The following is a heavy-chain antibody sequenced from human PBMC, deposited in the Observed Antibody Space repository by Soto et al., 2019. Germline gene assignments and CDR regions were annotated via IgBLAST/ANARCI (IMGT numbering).Heavy chain of an antibody. CDR1: GFTFSSYS. CDR3: ARSRYCSGGSCYNYYYYYMDV. J-gene: IGHJ6*03. CDR2: ISSSSSYI. V-gene: IGHV3-21*01. D-gene: IGHD2-15*01. Sequence: GGSLRLSCAASGFTFSSYSMNWVRQATGKGLEWVSSISSSSSYIYYADSVKGRFTISRDNAKNSLYLQMNSLRAEDTAVYYCARSRYCSGGSCYNYYYYYMDVWGKGTTVTVSS.